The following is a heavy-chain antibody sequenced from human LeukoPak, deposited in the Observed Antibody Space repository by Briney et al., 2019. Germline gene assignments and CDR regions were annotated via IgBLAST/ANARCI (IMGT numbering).Heavy chain of an antibody. J-gene: IGHJ4*02. CDR2: IYSGGST. V-gene: IGHV3-53*01. D-gene: IGHD6-19*01. CDR1: GFTVSSNY. CDR3: ARDVSSGWHWRFDY. Sequence: GGSLRLSCAASGFTVSSNYMSWVRQAPGKGLEWVSVIYSGGSTYYADSVKGRFTISRDNSKNTLYLQMNSLRAGDTAVYYCARDVSSGWHWRFDYWGQGTLVTVSS.